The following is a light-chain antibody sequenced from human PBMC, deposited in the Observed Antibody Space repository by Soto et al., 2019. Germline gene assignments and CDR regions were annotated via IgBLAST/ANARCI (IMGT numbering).Light chain of an antibody. CDR3: LQDYNYPLT. Sequence: AIYMTQSPSSLSASIGDRVTITCRASQGISTDLGWYQQKPGKAPELLISGASDLQSGVPSRFGGSGSGTDFTLTIFSLQPEDSATDYELQDYNYPLTFGPGTRIEIK. CDR1: QGISTD. J-gene: IGKJ1*01. CDR2: GAS. V-gene: IGKV1-6*01.